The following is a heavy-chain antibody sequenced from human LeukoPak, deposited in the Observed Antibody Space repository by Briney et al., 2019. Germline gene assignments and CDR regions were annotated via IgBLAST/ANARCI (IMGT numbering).Heavy chain of an antibody. J-gene: IGHJ6*03. CDR2: IRYDGSNK. Sequence: PGGSLRLSCAASGFTFSSYGMHWVRQAPGKGLGWVAFIRYDGSNKYYADSVKGRFTISRDNSKNTLYLQMNSLRAEDTAVYYCAKGGSTSRRGSYMDVWGKGTTVTVSS. V-gene: IGHV3-30*02. CDR3: AKGGSTSRRGSYMDV. D-gene: IGHD2-2*01. CDR1: GFTFSSYG.